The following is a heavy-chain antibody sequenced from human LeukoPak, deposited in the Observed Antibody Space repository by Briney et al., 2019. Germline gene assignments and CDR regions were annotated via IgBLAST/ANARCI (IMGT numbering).Heavy chain of an antibody. Sequence: GGSLRLSCAASGFSFSNFWTSWLRQAPGKGLEWVAHTNEGGSDKYYVDSVKGRFTISRDNVKRSQYLQMNSLRAEDTALYYCAMWSANLNYWGQGTLVTVSS. CDR3: AMWSANLNY. J-gene: IGHJ4*02. D-gene: IGHD2-21*01. CDR2: TNEGGSDK. V-gene: IGHV3-7*01. CDR1: GFSFSNFW.